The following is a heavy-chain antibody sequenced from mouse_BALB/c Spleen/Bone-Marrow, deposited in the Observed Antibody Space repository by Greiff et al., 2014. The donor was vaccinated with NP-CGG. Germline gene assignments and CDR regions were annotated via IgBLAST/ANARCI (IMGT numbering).Heavy chain of an antibody. CDR2: IDPANGNT. CDR1: GFNFKDTY. J-gene: IGHJ3*01. Sequence: LVESGAELVKPGASVKLSCTTSGFNFKDTYIHWVKQRPEQGLEWIGRIDPANGNTKYDPEFKGKTTITTDTSPNTAYLHLSSLTSEDTAVYSCAHDAPFAYWGQGTLVTVSA. D-gene: IGHD2-3*01. V-gene: IGHV14-3*02. CDR3: AHDAPFAY.